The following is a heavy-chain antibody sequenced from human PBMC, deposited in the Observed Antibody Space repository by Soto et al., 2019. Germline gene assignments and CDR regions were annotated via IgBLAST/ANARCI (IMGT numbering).Heavy chain of an antibody. Sequence: SLRLSCAASGFTFSSYAMSWVRQAPGKGLEWVSGLSGSGASTYYADSVKGRFTISRDNSKNTLYLQMNSLRAEDTAVYYCAKGGLRGSRCYVCIDYWGQGTLVTVSS. D-gene: IGHD2-8*01. CDR3: AKGGLRGSRCYVCIDY. CDR1: GFTFSSYA. CDR2: LSGSGAST. V-gene: IGHV3-23*01. J-gene: IGHJ4*02.